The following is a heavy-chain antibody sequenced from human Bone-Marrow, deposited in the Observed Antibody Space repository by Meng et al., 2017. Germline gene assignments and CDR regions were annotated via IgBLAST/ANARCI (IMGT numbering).Heavy chain of an antibody. D-gene: IGHD5-24*01. CDR1: GGSISSSSYY. J-gene: IGHJ4*02. CDR2: ITTSGSTI. Sequence: LSLTCTVSGGSISSSSYYWGWIRQPPGKGLEWVSYITTSGSTIYYADSVKGRVTISRDNAKNSLYLQMNSLRAEDTAVYYCVRGGRDGYNYFSYWGQGTLVTVSS. V-gene: IGHV3-11*04. CDR3: VRGGRDGYNYFSY.